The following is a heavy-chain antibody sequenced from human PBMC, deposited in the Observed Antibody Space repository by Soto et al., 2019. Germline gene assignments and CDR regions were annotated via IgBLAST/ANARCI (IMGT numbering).Heavy chain of an antibody. D-gene: IGHD4-17*01. V-gene: IGHV2-5*01. J-gene: IGHJ4*02. CDR1: GFSLITSGVG. Sequence: QITLKESGPTLVKPTQTLTLTCTFSGFSLITSGVGVGWIRQPPVKALEWLALIYWNDDKRYSPSLKSRLTITKDPSKNQVVLTKTNMDPVDTATYSCAHTPTNYGDLGYWGQGTLVTVSS. CDR2: IYWNDDK. CDR3: AHTPTNYGDLGY.